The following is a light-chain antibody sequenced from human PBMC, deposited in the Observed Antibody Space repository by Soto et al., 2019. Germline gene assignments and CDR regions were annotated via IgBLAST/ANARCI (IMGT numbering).Light chain of an antibody. CDR1: NSDVGGYNF. CDR2: DVS. CDR3: SSYTSSSIPYV. V-gene: IGLV2-14*01. J-gene: IGLJ1*01. Sequence: QSALTQPASVSGSPGQSITISCTGTNSDVGGYNFVSWYQQHPGKAPKLMIYDVSNRPSGVSNRFSGSKSGNTASLNISGLQAKDEADYYCSSYTSSSIPYVFGIGTKVTVL.